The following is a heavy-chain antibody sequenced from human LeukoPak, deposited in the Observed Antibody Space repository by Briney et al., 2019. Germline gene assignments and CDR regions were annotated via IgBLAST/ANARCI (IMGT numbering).Heavy chain of an antibody. D-gene: IGHD2-15*01. Sequence: SGTLSLTCTVSGGSVISTTYYWGWIRQPPGEGLEWIGCIDYSGSTYYNPSLKSRVTISVDTSKNQFSLKLSSVTAADTAVYYCARVERCSGGSCYSKYFQHWGQGTLVTVSS. J-gene: IGHJ1*01. CDR1: GGSVISTTYY. V-gene: IGHV4-39*07. CDR2: IDYSGST. CDR3: ARVERCSGGSCYSKYFQH.